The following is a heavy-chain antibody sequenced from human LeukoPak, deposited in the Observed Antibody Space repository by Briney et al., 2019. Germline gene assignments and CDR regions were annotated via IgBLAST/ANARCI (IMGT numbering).Heavy chain of an antibody. J-gene: IGHJ4*02. V-gene: IGHV1-2*06. Sequence: ASVKVSCKASGYTFTSYGISWVRQAPGQGLEWMGRINPNSGGTNYAQKFQGRVTMTRDTSISTAYMELSRLRSDDSAVYYCARDGECYDFWSGYYSPRFDYWGQGTLVTVSS. CDR3: ARDGECYDFWSGYYSPRFDY. CDR2: INPNSGGT. CDR1: GYTFTSYG. D-gene: IGHD3-3*01.